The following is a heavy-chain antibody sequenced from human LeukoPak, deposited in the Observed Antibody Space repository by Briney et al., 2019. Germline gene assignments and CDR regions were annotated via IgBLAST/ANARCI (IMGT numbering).Heavy chain of an antibody. Sequence: PGGSLRLSCAASGFTFNSYGIHWVRQALGKGLEWVAVIWYDGSNQYYADSVKGRFTISRDNSKNTLYLQMNSLRAEDTAVYYCARNLPPYGMDVWGQGTTVTVSS. CDR1: GFTFNSYG. J-gene: IGHJ6*02. V-gene: IGHV3-33*01. CDR3: ARNLPPYGMDV. CDR2: IWYDGSNQ.